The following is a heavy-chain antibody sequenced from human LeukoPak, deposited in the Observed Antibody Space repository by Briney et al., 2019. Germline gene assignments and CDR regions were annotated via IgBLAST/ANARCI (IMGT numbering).Heavy chain of an antibody. Sequence: GSLRLSCAASGFTFSSYEMNWVRQAPGKGLEWVALISSDGNDKLYGDSVKGRFTISRDDSKSTLYLQMNSLRAEDTAVYYCTTKVIRGNSGDDYDDWGQGTLVTVSS. CDR3: TTKVIRGNSGDDYDD. CDR1: GFTFSSYE. J-gene: IGHJ4*02. CDR2: ISSDGNDK. V-gene: IGHV3-30*03. D-gene: IGHD5-12*01.